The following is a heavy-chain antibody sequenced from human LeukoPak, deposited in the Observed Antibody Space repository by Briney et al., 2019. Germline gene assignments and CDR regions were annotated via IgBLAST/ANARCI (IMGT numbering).Heavy chain of an antibody. J-gene: IGHJ4*02. Sequence: ASVKVSCKASGYTFTGYYMHWVRQAPGQGLEWMGRINPNSGGTNDAQKFQGRVTMTRDTSISTAYMELSRLRSDDTAVYYCASSPEYYYDSSGPNDYWGQGTLVTVSS. CDR2: INPNSGGT. D-gene: IGHD3-22*01. CDR3: ASSPEYYYDSSGPNDY. CDR1: GYTFTGYY. V-gene: IGHV1-2*06.